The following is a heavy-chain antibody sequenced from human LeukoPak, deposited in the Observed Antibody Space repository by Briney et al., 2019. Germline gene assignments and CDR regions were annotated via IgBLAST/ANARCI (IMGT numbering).Heavy chain of an antibody. CDR1: GYTFTNHW. J-gene: IGHJ4*02. CDR3: ARAPDSDSSYDYFDY. CDR2: IDPSDSYT. D-gene: IGHD5-12*01. V-gene: IGHV5-10-1*01. Sequence: LGESLKISCKGSGYTFTNHWISWVRQMPGKGLEWMGKIDPSDSYTNYSPSFQGHVTISADKSISTAYLQWSSLKASDTAMYYCARAPDSDSSYDYFDYWSQGTLVTVSS.